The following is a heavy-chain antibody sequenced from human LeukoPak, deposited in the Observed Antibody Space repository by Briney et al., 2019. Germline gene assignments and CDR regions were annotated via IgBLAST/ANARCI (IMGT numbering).Heavy chain of an antibody. D-gene: IGHD4-17*01. CDR2: ISSGSSYI. Sequence: PGGSLRLSCAASGFTFSSYSMNWVRQAPGKGLEWVSSISSGSSYIYYADSVKGRFTISRDNAKNSLYLQMNSLRAEDTAVYYCARGYGDLFDYWGQGTLVTVSS. CDR1: GFTFSSYS. CDR3: ARGYGDLFDY. J-gene: IGHJ4*02. V-gene: IGHV3-21*04.